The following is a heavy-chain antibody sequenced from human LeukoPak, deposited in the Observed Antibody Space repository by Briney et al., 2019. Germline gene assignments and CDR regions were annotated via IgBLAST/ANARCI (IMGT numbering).Heavy chain of an antibody. Sequence: GGSLRLSCAASGFIFGSFGLSWVRQAPGKGLEWVSSISGSGSDVNYPDSVKGRFTISRDNSKNTLFLQMNSLRAEDTAIYYCAKELSAYSGSFGRPFDIRGLGTMVTVSS. V-gene: IGHV3-23*01. D-gene: IGHD1-26*01. CDR2: ISGSGSDV. CDR1: GFIFGSFG. CDR3: AKELSAYSGSFGRPFDI. J-gene: IGHJ3*02.